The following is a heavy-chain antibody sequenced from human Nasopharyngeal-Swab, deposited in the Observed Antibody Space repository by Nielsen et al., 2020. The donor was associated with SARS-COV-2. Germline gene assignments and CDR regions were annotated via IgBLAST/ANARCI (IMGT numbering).Heavy chain of an antibody. CDR1: GGSISTNNW. V-gene: IGHV4-4*02. Sequence: SETLSLTCAVSGGSISTNNWWSWVRQPPGKGLEWIGEIYHSGSTNCKPSLTSRVTISVDKSKNQFSLKLSSVTAADTAVYYCARRVVPAAEFDPWGQGTLVTVSS. J-gene: IGHJ5*02. CDR3: ARRVVPAAEFDP. CDR2: IYHSGST. D-gene: IGHD2-2*01.